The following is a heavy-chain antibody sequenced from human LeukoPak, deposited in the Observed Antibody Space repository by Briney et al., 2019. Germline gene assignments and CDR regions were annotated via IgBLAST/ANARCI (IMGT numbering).Heavy chain of an antibody. V-gene: IGHV4-59*01. CDR1: GGSISSYY. Sequence: PSETLSLTCTVSGGSISSYYWSWIRPTPGKGLEWIGYNYYSGSTNYNPSLKSRVTISVDTSKNQFSLKLSSVTAADTAVYYCARGRGVELLSYYYYMDVWGKGNTVTISS. CDR2: NYYSGST. CDR3: ARGRGVELLSYYYYMDV. D-gene: IGHD3-10*01. J-gene: IGHJ6*03.